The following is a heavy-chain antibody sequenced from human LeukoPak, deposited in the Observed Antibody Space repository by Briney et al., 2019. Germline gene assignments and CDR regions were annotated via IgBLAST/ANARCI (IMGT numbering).Heavy chain of an antibody. CDR1: GGSFSGYY. V-gene: IGHV4-34*01. J-gene: IGHJ4*02. CDR3: ARVRGGWYYFDY. Sequence: SETLSLTCGVYGGSFSGYYWSWIRQPPGKGLEWIGEINHSGSTNYNPSLKSRVTISVDTSKNQFSLKLSSVTAADTAVYYCARVRGGWYYFDYWGQGTLVTVSS. D-gene: IGHD6-19*01. CDR2: INHSGST.